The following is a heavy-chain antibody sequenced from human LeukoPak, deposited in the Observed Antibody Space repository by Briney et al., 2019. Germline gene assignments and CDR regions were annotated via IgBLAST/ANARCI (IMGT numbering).Heavy chain of an antibody. J-gene: IGHJ4*02. V-gene: IGHV4-34*01. D-gene: IGHD6-13*01. CDR1: GGSFSGYY. Sequence: PSETLSLTCAVYGGSFSGYYWSWIRQPPGKGLEWIGEINHSGSTNYNPSLKSRVTISVDTSKNQFSLKLSSVTAADTAVYYCARGLSSSWRIQFLHWGQGTLVTVSS. CDR3: ARGLSSSWRIQFLH. CDR2: INHSGST.